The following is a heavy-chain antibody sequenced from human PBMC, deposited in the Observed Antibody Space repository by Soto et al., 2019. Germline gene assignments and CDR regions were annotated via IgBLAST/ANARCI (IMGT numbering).Heavy chain of an antibody. Sequence: QVQLVQSGAEVKKPGASVKVSCKAYGYTFTSYAMHWVRQAPGQRLEWMGWINAGNGNTQYSQKFQGRVTITRDTSASTAYMELSSLRSDDTAVDYCARCACSGGSCYSVHFDYRGQGTLVTVSS. D-gene: IGHD2-15*01. J-gene: IGHJ4*02. V-gene: IGHV1-3*01. CDR2: INAGNGNT. CDR1: GYTFTSYA. CDR3: ARCACSGGSCYSVHFDY.